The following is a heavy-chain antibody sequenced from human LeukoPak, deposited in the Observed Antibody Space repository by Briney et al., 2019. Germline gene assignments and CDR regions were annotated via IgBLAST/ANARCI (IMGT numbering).Heavy chain of an antibody. Sequence: GGSLRLSCAASGFTFSSYAMSWVRQAPGKGLEWVSAISGGGGSTYYADSVKGRFTISRDNAKDLLYLQMNSLRAEDTAVYYCARGANCSGGSCYTPKYWGQGTLVTVSS. CDR3: ARGANCSGGSCYTPKY. V-gene: IGHV3-23*01. CDR1: GFTFSSYA. J-gene: IGHJ4*02. D-gene: IGHD2-15*01. CDR2: ISGGGGST.